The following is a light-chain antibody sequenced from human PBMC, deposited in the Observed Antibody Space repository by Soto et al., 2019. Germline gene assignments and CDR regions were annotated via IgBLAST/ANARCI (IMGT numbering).Light chain of an antibody. CDR1: SSDVGSYNL. CDR3: CSYAGSLV. Sequence: QSALTQPASVSGSPGQSITISCTGTSSDVGSYNLVSWYQQHPDKAPKLMIYEGSKRPSGVSNRFSGSKSGNTASLTISGLQAEDEADYYCCSYAGSLVFGGGTKLTVL. CDR2: EGS. J-gene: IGLJ2*01. V-gene: IGLV2-23*01.